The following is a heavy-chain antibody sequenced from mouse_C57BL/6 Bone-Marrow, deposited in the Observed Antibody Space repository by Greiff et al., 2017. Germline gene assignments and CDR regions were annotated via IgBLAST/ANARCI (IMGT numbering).Heavy chain of an antibody. CDR2: IYPRCGNT. Sequence: QVQLKQSGAELARPGASVKLSCTASGYTFTSYGISWVKQRTGQGLEWIGEIYPRCGNTYYNEKFKGKATLTADKSSSTAYMELGSLTSDDSAVYFCARTDYFDYWGQGTTLTVSS. J-gene: IGHJ2*01. CDR1: GYTFTSYG. CDR3: ARTDYFDY. V-gene: IGHV1-81*01.